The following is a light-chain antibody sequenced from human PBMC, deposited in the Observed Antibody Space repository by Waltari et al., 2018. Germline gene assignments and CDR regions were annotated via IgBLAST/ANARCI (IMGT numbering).Light chain of an antibody. J-gene: IGLJ2*01. V-gene: IGLV3-1*01. CDR1: DLGNKY. Sequence: SYDLIQPPSVSVSPGQTATITCSGDDLGNKYVYWYQQKSGQSPILVIYQDSNRPSGIPERFSGSNAETTATLTIRGIQALDEGDFYCQTWHTNTGVFGGGTKLTVL. CDR2: QDS. CDR3: QTWHTNTGV.